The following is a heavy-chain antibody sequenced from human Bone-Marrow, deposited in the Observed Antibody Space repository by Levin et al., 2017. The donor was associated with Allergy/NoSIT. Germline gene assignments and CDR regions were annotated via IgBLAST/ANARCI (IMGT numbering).Heavy chain of an antibody. CDR2: IYYSGST. CDR3: ARDGMITFGGVIVTKFDY. J-gene: IGHJ4*02. Sequence: ETLSLTCTVSGGSISSSSYYWGWIRQPPGKGLEWIGSIYYSGSTYYNPSLKSRVTISVDTSKNQFSLKLSSVTAADTAVYYCARDGMITFGGVIVTKFDYWGQGTLVTVSS. CDR1: GGSISSSSYY. D-gene: IGHD3-16*02. V-gene: IGHV4-39*07.